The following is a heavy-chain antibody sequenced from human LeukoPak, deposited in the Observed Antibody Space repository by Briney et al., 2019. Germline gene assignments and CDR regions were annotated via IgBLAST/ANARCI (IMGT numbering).Heavy chain of an antibody. CDR1: GFTFNNYW. Sequence: HSGGSLRLSCAASGFTFNNYWMSWVRQAPGKGLEWVATINHDGSETFFVDSVKGRFTISRDNAKNSLYLQMNSLRAEDTAVYYCARDTVYGDYWGQGTLVTVSS. J-gene: IGHJ4*02. CDR2: INHDGSET. D-gene: IGHD2/OR15-2a*01. CDR3: ARDTVYGDY. V-gene: IGHV3-7*05.